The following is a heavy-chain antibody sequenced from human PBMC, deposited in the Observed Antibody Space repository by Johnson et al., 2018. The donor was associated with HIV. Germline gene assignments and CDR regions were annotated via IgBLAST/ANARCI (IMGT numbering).Heavy chain of an antibody. V-gene: IGHV3-30-3*01. CDR3: ARGLNCSNAVCLHAVDI. J-gene: IGHJ3*02. CDR1: GFTFSTYA. CDR2: ISYDGSNK. Sequence: QVQLVESGGGVVQPGRSLRLSCAASGFTFSTYAMHWVRQAPGKGLEWVAVISYDGSNKYFADSVKGRFTISRDNSKNTLYLQMNSLRAEDTAVYYCARGLNCSNAVCLHAVDIWGQGTMVTVSS. D-gene: IGHD2-8*01.